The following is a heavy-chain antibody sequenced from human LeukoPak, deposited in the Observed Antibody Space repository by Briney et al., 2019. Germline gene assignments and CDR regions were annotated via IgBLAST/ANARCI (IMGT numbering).Heavy chain of an antibody. Sequence: SETLSLTCTVSGGSIGTNYWNWIRQPPGKGLEWIGYIYYSESTNYNPSLKSRVTISVDTSKNQLSLRLSSVTAADTAVYYCARGARYCSGGTCLDYWGQGTLVTVSS. V-gene: IGHV4-59*01. CDR1: GGSIGTNY. CDR2: IYYSEST. CDR3: ARGARYCSGGTCLDY. J-gene: IGHJ4*02. D-gene: IGHD2-15*01.